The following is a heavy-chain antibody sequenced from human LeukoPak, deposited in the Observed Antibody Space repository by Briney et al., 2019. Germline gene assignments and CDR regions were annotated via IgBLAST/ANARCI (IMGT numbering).Heavy chain of an antibody. Sequence: SVKVSCKASGGTFSSYAISWVRQAPGQGLEWMGGIIPIFGTANYAQKFQGRVTITADESTSTAYIELSSLRSEDTAVYYCATARFRDYYDSSGYYTPPGYYYGMDVWGQGTTVTVSS. V-gene: IGHV1-69*13. CDR2: IIPIFGTA. CDR3: ATARFRDYYDSSGYYTPPGYYYGMDV. J-gene: IGHJ6*02. CDR1: GGTFSSYA. D-gene: IGHD3-22*01.